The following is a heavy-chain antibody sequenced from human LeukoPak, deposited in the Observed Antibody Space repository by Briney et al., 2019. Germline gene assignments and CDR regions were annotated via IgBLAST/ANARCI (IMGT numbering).Heavy chain of an antibody. CDR1: GGSISSSSYY. Sequence: SETLSLTCTVSGGSISSSSYYWGWIRQPPGKGLEWIGNIYYTGSSYYNPSLKSRVTISVDTSKNQFSLKLSSVTAADTAVYYCARTPIYYFDNSGYYNWGQGTLVTVSS. V-gene: IGHV4-39*01. J-gene: IGHJ4*02. D-gene: IGHD3-22*01. CDR3: ARTPIYYFDNSGYYN. CDR2: IYYTGSS.